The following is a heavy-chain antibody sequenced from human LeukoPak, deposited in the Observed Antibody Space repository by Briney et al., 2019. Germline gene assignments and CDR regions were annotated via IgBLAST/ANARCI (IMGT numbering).Heavy chain of an antibody. V-gene: IGHV4-4*07. Sequence: SETLSLTCAVYGGSFSGYYWSWIRQPAGKGLEWIGRIYTSGSTNYNPSLKSRVTMSVDTSKNQFSLKLSSVTAADTAVYYCAREYSSGWPHYYYYGMDVWGQGTTVTVSS. CDR2: IYTSGST. J-gene: IGHJ6*02. D-gene: IGHD6-19*01. CDR1: GGSFSGYY. CDR3: AREYSSGWPHYYYYGMDV.